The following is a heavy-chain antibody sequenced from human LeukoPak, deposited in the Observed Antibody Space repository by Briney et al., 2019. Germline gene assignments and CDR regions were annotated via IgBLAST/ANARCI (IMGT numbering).Heavy chain of an antibody. Sequence: GGSLRLSCAASGFTFSSYAMSWVRQTPEKGLDWASVIYNAASTLYAASVKGRFTISRDKSKNTLYLEMNSLRAEDTAVYYCARGDGYYYGSGSYCDFWGQGTLVTVSS. J-gene: IGHJ4*02. CDR1: GFTFSSYA. V-gene: IGHV3-66*01. CDR2: IYNAAST. CDR3: ARGDGYYYGSGSYCDF. D-gene: IGHD3-10*01.